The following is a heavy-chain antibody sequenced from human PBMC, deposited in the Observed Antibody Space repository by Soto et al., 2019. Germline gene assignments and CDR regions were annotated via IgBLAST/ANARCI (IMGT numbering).Heavy chain of an antibody. V-gene: IGHV3-11*06. Sequence: GGSLRLSCAASGFTFSDYYMSWIRQAPGKGLEWVSYISSSSSYTNYADSVKGRFNISRDNAKNSLYLHRNTLKPEDTAVYHCAKDRVGGTFYTPLGFWG. CDR2: ISSSSSYT. D-gene: IGHD1-7*01. CDR1: GFTFSDYY. J-gene: IGHJ2*01. CDR3: AKDRVGGTFYTPLGF.